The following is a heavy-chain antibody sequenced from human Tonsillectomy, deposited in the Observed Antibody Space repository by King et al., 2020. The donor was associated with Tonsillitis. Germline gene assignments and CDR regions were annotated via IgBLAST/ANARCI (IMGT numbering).Heavy chain of an antibody. CDR2: ISGSGGST. CDR1: GFTFSSYA. Sequence: VQLVESGGGLVQPGGSLRLSCAASGFTFSSYAMSWVRQAPGKGLEWVSAISGSGGSTYYADSVEGRFTISRDNSKNTLYLQMNSLRAEDTAVYYCAKDLRRFWSGYYTGRAFDIWGQGTMVTVSS. V-gene: IGHV3-23*04. J-gene: IGHJ3*02. D-gene: IGHD3-3*01. CDR3: AKDLRRFWSGYYTGRAFDI.